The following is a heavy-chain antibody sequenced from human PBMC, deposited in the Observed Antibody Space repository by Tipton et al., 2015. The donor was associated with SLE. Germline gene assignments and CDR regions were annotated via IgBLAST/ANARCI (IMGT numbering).Heavy chain of an antibody. CDR2: ISRSGNTI. J-gene: IGHJ4*02. CDR3: ARVPPGGGIVIFDF. V-gene: IGHV3-48*03. D-gene: IGHD3-16*02. Sequence: SLRLSCAASEFSVSNYEVNWVRQAPGKGLEWVSYISRSGNTIYYADSVKGRFSISRDNTKNSLYLQMNSLRADDTAVYYCARVPPGGGIVIFDFWGQGTRVTVSS. CDR1: EFSVSNYE.